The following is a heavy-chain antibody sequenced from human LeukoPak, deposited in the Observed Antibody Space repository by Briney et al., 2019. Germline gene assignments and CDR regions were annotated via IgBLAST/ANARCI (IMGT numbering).Heavy chain of an antibody. CDR2: ISGSSTYT. CDR3: AIDCTSTSCYGFDH. Sequence: GGSLRLSCAASGFAFSDYYMSWLRQAPGKGLEWVSYISGSSTYTNYAESVKGRFTISRDNAKNLLYLQMNSLRAEDTAVYHCAIDCTSTSCYGFDHWVQGTLVSVSS. D-gene: IGHD2-2*01. J-gene: IGHJ5*02. CDR1: GFAFSDYY. V-gene: IGHV3-11*05.